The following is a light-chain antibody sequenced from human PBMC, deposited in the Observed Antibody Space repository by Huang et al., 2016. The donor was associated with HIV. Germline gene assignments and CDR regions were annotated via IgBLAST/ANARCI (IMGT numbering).Light chain of an antibody. CDR3: QQYINLLLT. J-gene: IGKJ4*01. V-gene: IGKV1-33*01. Sequence: DIQMSQSPSSLSASAGDRVTITCQASQDISKYLNWYQQKPGKAPKLLIYDASNLETGVPSRFSGSGAGTDFTFTINSLQPEDIATYYCQQYINLLLTFGGGTKVEIK. CDR1: QDISKY. CDR2: DAS.